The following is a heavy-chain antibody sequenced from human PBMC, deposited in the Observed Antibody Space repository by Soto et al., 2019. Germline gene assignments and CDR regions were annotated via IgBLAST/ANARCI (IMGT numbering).Heavy chain of an antibody. Sequence: HPGGSLRLSCAASGFTFSNFPMHWVRQAPGKGLEWVAVISYGGINNYYADSVKGRFTISRDNAKSSLFLQMNSLRPDDTALYYCAKDMKWGGMTTIHYFDSWGQGTLVTVSS. CDR2: ISYGGINN. CDR1: GFTFSNFP. V-gene: IGHV3-30-3*02. D-gene: IGHD4-17*01. CDR3: AKDMKWGGMTTIHYFDS. J-gene: IGHJ4*02.